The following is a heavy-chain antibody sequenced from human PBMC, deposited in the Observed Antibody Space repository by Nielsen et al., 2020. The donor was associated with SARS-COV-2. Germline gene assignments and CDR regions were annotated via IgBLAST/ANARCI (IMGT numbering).Heavy chain of an antibody. CDR1: GFTFSSYW. CDR2: ISGSGGST. CDR3: ARCPRRYSGYGGYYFDF. J-gene: IGHJ4*02. Sequence: GGSLRLSCAASGFTFSSYWMSWVRQAPGKGLEWVSAISGSGGSTYYADSVKGRFTISRDNSKNTLYLQMNSLRAEDTAVYYCARCPRRYSGYGGYYFDFWGQGTLVTVSS. D-gene: IGHD5-12*01. V-gene: IGHV3-23*01.